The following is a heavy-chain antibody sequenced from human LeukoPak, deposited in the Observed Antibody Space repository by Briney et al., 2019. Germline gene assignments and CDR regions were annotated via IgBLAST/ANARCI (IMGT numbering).Heavy chain of an antibody. V-gene: IGHV3-33*01. D-gene: IGHD5-24*01. CDR1: GFTFSSYG. CDR2: IWYDGSNK. J-gene: IGHJ6*02. Sequence: GGSLRLSCAASGFTFSSYGMHWVRQAPGKGLEWVAVIWYDGSNKYYADSVKGRFTISRDNSKNTLYLQMNSLRAEDTAVYYCARDLARWLQLRGGMDVWGQGTTVTVSS. CDR3: ARDLARWLQLRGGMDV.